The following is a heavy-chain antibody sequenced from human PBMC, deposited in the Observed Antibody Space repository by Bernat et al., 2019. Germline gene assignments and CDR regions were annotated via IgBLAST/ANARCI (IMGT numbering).Heavy chain of an antibody. CDR1: GFTFSDYP. Sequence: EVHLVESGGGLVKPGGSLRLSCAASGFTFSDYPMNLVRQTPGKGLEWISHIRSNSDYISYGDSVKGRFTISRDNGKNSLYLQMNSLRAEDTAVYYCVRDDMWAFDYWGQGTLVTVSS. CDR2: IRSNSDYI. CDR3: VRDDMWAFDY. J-gene: IGHJ4*02. V-gene: IGHV3-21*05. D-gene: IGHD1-26*01.